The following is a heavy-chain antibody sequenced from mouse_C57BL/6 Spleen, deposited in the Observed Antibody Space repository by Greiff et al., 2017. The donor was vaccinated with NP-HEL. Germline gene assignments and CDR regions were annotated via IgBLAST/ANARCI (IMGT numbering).Heavy chain of an antibody. J-gene: IGHJ1*03. V-gene: IGHV1-59*01. CDR1: GYTFTSYW. D-gene: IGHD1-1*01. CDR2: IDPSDSYT. CDR3: ATYGSSYDGYFDV. Sequence: QVQLQQPGAELVRPGTSVKLSCKASGYTFTSYWMHWVKQRPGQGLEWIGVIDPSDSYTNYNQKFKGKATLTVDTSSSTAYMQRSILTSEDSAVYYCATYGSSYDGYFDVWGTGTTVTVSS.